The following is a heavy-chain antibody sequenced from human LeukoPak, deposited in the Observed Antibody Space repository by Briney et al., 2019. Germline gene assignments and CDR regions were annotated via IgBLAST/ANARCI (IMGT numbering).Heavy chain of an antibody. V-gene: IGHV4-34*01. CDR1: GGSFSGYY. CDR3: ASYLLHYYDSSGYYVDGMDV. Sequence: SETLSLTCAVYGGSFSGYYWSWIRQPPGKGLEWIGEINHSGSTNYNPSLKSRVTISVDTSKNQFSLKLSSVTAADTAVYYCASYLLHYYDSSGYYVDGMDVGGQGTTVTVSS. CDR2: INHSGST. D-gene: IGHD3-22*01. J-gene: IGHJ6*02.